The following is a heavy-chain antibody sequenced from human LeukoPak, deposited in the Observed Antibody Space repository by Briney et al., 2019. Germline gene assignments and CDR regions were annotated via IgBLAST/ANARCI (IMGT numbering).Heavy chain of an antibody. CDR3: ARIGISARGTYFHH. D-gene: IGHD6-13*01. CDR1: GYSFIDYY. J-gene: IGHJ1*01. V-gene: IGHV1-2*02. Sequence: ASVKVSCKTSGYSFIDYYIHWVRQAPGQGLEWMGWINSNSADTNYAQNFQGRVTMTRDTSISTAYMELSRLRSDDTALYYCARIGISARGTYFHHWGQGTLVTVSS. CDR2: INSNSADT.